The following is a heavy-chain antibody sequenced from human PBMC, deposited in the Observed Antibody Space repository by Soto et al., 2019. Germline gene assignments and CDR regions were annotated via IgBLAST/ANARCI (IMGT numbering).Heavy chain of an antibody. CDR2: FDPEDGET. V-gene: IGHV1-24*01. Sequence: GVPVEVSCKVPGYTLTELSMYWPRHAPGKGLEWMGGFDPEDGETIYAQKFQGRVTMTEDTSTDTAYMELSSLRSEDTAVYYCATKGRWYVGYYYYGMDVWGQGTTVTVSS. J-gene: IGHJ6*02. CDR3: ATKGRWYVGYYYYGMDV. D-gene: IGHD6-13*01. CDR1: GYTLTELS.